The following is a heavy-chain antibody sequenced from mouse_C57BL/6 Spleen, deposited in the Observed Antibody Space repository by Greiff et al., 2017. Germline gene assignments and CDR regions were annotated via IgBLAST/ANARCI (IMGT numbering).Heavy chain of an antibody. CDR2: IRNKANGYTT. J-gene: IGHJ1*03. V-gene: IGHV7-3*01. Sequence: EVQLVESGGGLVQPGGSLSLSCAASGFTFTDYYMSWVRQPPGKALEWLGFIRNKANGYTTEYSASVKGRFTISRDNSQSSLYLQMNALRAEDSATYYCARYPNITTVVDWYFDVWGTGTTVTVSS. CDR3: ARYPNITTVVDWYFDV. CDR1: GFTFTDYY. D-gene: IGHD1-1*01.